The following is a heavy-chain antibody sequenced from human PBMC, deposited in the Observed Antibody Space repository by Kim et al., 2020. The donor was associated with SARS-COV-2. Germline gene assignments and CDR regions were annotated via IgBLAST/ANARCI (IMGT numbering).Heavy chain of an antibody. CDR2: ISGGGDTT. V-gene: IGHV3-23*01. CDR3: AKDHRWPSILRYFDY. J-gene: IGHJ4*03. CDR1: GFNFNNYI. D-gene: IGHD3-3*02. Sequence: GGSLRLSCAASGFNFNNYIMTWVRQAPGKGLEWVSSISGGGDTTYYAGSVKGRFTISKDNSKNTLYLQMNSLRVDDTAVYYCAKDHRWPSILRYFDYWGQGALVTVSS.